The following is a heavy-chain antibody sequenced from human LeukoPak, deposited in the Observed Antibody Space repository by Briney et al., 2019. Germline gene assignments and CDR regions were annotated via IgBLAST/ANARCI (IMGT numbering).Heavy chain of an antibody. V-gene: IGHV3-21*01. CDR1: GFTFSSYS. Sequence: GGSLRLSCAASGFTFSSYSMNWVRQAPGQGLEWVSSISSSSSYIYYADSVKGRFTISRDNAKNSLYLQMNSLRAEDTAVYYCARDGKLLLYYWGQGTLVTVSS. J-gene: IGHJ4*02. CDR3: ARDGKLLLYY. CDR2: ISSSSSYI. D-gene: IGHD3-22*01.